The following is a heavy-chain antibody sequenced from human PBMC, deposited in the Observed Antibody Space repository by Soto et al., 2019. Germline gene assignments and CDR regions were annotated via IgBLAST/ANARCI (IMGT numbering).Heavy chain of an antibody. D-gene: IGHD3-22*01. J-gene: IGHJ3*02. CDR1: GGSISSGGYY. V-gene: IGHV4-31*03. CDR3: ARVGCYDGSGYNAFHI. Sequence: SSETLSLTCTVSGGSISSGGYYWSWIRQHPGKGLEWIGYIYYSGSTYYNPSLKSRVTISVDTSKNQFSLKLSSVTAADTAVYYCARVGCYDGSGYNAFHIWGQGTMVTVSS. CDR2: IYYSGST.